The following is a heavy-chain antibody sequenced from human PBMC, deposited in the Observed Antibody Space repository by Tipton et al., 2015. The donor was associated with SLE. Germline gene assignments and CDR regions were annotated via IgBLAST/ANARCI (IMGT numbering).Heavy chain of an antibody. V-gene: IGHV4-59*11. CDR3: AREDTAMAAYYFDY. CDR1: GGSISSHY. CDR2: IYYSGSI. D-gene: IGHD5-18*01. Sequence: TLSLTCTVSGGSISSHYWSWIRQPPGKGLEWIGYIYYSGSISYNPSLKSRVTISVDTSKNQFSLKLSSVTAADTAVYYCAREDTAMAAYYFDYWGQGTLVTVSS. J-gene: IGHJ4*02.